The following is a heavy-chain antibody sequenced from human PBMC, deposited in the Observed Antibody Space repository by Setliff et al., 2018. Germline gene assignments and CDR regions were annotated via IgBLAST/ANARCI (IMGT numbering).Heavy chain of an antibody. CDR3: ARVADGSGSFYLGFNY. CDR2: IYTSGST. Sequence: SETLSLTCTVSGGSISSGSYYWSWIRQPAGKGLEWIGRIYTSGSTNYNPSLKSRVTISVDTSKNQFSLKLSSVTAADTAVYYCARVADGSGSFYLGFNYWGQGILVTVSA. D-gene: IGHD3-10*01. V-gene: IGHV4-61*02. CDR1: GGSISSGSYY. J-gene: IGHJ4*02.